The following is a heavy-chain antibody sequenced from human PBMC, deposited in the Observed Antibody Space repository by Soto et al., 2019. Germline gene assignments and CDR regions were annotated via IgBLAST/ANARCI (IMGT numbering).Heavy chain of an antibody. Sequence: ASVKVSCKASGYRFTNNGIRWGQQAPGQGLEWMAWIRAYSGNTNYAQKLQGRVTMTTDTSTSTAYIEMRSLRSDDTAVYYCASFSVRGTFGPDDNGVGVWRQGTPVIVSS. D-gene: IGHD3-3*01. J-gene: IGHJ6*02. CDR2: IRAYSGNT. CDR1: GYRFTNNG. V-gene: IGHV1-18*04. CDR3: ASFSVRGTFGPDDNGVGV.